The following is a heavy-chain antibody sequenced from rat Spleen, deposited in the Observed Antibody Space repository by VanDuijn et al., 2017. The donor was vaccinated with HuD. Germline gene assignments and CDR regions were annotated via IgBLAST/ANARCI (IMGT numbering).Heavy chain of an antibody. CDR1: GFSLSSYG. Sequence: QVQLKESGPGLVQPSQTLSLTCTVSGFSLSSYGVIWVRQPPGKGLEWMGIIWTGGSAAYNSLLKSRLSISRDTSKSQIFLKMNSLQTEDTATYYCVRDNYGYDYWGQGVMVTVSS. CDR3: VRDNYGYDY. CDR2: IWTGGSA. D-gene: IGHD1-7*01. V-gene: IGHV2-4*01. J-gene: IGHJ2*01.